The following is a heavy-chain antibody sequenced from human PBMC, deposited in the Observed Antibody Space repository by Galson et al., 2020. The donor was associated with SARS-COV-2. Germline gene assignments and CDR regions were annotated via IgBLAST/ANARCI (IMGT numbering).Heavy chain of an antibody. J-gene: IGHJ6*03. CDR1: GGSFNGYS. V-gene: IGHV4-34*01. Sequence: SETLSLTCAVYGGSFNGYSWTWIRQAPGKGLEWIGEIKFGGDTNYSPSLRSRVTLSVDTSKNQFSLKLTSLSAADTAVYFCTRGRQGVVPSPVLGLGPFDSYDYMDVWSKGTSVTVSS. D-gene: IGHD3-16*01. CDR2: IKFGGDT. CDR3: TRGRQGVVPSPVLGLGPFDSYDYMDV.